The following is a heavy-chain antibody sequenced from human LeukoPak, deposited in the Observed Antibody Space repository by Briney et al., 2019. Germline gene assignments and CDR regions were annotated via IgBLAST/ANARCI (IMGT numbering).Heavy chain of an antibody. CDR1: GYTFTGYY. CDR2: INPNSGGT. V-gene: IGHV1-2*02. D-gene: IGHD2-2*01. CDR3: ARVAPATAGGDY. Sequence: ASVKVSCKASGYTFTGYYMHWVRQAPGQGLEWMGWINPNSGGTNYAQKFQGRVTMTRDTSISTAYMELSRLRSDDTAVYYCARVAPATAGGDYWGQGTLVTVSS. J-gene: IGHJ4*02.